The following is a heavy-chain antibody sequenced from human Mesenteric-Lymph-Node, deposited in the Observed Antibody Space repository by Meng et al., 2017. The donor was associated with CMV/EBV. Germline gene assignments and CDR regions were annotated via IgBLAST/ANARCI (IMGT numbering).Heavy chain of an antibody. J-gene: IGHJ4*02. D-gene: IGHD2-8*02. CDR2: ISHSGDT. Sequence: LPGAASGGSISRNNWWGWGRQPPGKGLEWIGEISHSGDTKYNPSLKSRVTISIDKTKNHFSLKLTSLTAADTGVYFCARSPGYWSLDYWGPGSLVTVSS. V-gene: IGHV4-4*01. CDR3: ARSPGYWSLDY. CDR1: GGSISRNNW.